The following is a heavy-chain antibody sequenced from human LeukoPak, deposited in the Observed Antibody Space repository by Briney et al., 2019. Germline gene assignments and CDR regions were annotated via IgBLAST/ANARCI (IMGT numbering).Heavy chain of an antibody. CDR2: IIPIFGTA. Sequence: SVKVSCKASGGTFSSYAISWVRQAPGQGLEWMGGIIPIFGTANYAQKFQGRVTITADKSTSTAYMELSSLRSEDTAVYYCARALKGYYYGSGSPIWGSDYYYYYMDVWGKGTTVTISS. D-gene: IGHD3-10*01. CDR1: GGTFSSYA. J-gene: IGHJ6*03. CDR3: ARALKGYYYGSGSPIWGSDYYYYYMDV. V-gene: IGHV1-69*06.